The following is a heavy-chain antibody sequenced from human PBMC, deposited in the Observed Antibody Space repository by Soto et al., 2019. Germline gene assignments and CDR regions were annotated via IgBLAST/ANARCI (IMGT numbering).Heavy chain of an antibody. CDR2: ISAYNGNT. CDR3: ARDRGIVIVGGTIPDY. Sequence: QVQLVPSGAEVKKPGASVKVSCKASGYTFTSYGISWVRQAPGQGLEWLGWISAYNGNTNYARNLQGRVTVTADTSTTTAYMELRSLRSDDTAVYYCARDRGIVIVGGTIPDYWGQGTLVTVSS. J-gene: IGHJ4*02. CDR1: GYTFTSYG. V-gene: IGHV1-18*01. D-gene: IGHD1-26*01.